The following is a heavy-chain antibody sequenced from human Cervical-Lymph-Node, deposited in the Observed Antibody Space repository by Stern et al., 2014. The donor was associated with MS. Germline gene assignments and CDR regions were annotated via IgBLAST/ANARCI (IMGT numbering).Heavy chain of an antibody. CDR2: ILDDGSNR. D-gene: IGHD4-23*01. Sequence: AQLVESGGGVVQPGRSLRLSCAASGFSFSSSGMHWVRQAPGKVLEWLASILDDGSNRYYADSVKGRFTISRDNSKNTLYLQMNSLRADDTAVYYCAREGGNTAEYFQHWGQGTLVTVSS. J-gene: IGHJ1*01. CDR1: GFSFSSSG. V-gene: IGHV3-33*01. CDR3: AREGGNTAEYFQH.